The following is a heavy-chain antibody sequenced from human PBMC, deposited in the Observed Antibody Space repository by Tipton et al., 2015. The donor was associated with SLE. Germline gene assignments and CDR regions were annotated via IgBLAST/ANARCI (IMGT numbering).Heavy chain of an antibody. Sequence: TLSLTCAVYGGSFSGYYWSWIRQPPGKGLEWVGEINHSGSTNCNPSLKSRVTISVDTSKNQFSLKLSSVTAADTAVYYCARVLYYYDSSGYYYWGQGTLVTVSS. J-gene: IGHJ4*02. D-gene: IGHD3-22*01. CDR2: INHSGST. CDR3: ARVLYYYDSSGYYY. V-gene: IGHV4-34*01. CDR1: GGSFSGYY.